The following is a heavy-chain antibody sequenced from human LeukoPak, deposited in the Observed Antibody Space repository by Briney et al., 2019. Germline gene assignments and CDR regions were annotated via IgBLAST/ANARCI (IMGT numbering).Heavy chain of an antibody. D-gene: IGHD6-19*01. V-gene: IGHV3-23*01. Sequence: GGSLRLSCAASGFTFSSYAMSWVRQAPGKGLEWVSAISGSGGSTYYADSVKGRFTISRDNSKNTLYLQMDSLRAEDTAVYYCAKVERGSGWYGIGYWGQGTLVTVSS. CDR2: ISGSGGST. CDR3: AKVERGSGWYGIGY. J-gene: IGHJ4*02. CDR1: GFTFSSYA.